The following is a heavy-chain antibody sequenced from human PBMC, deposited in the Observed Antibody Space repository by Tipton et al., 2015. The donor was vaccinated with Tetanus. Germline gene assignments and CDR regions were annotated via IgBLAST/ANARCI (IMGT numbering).Heavy chain of an antibody. CDR1: GGSVNSGTYY. CDR3: ARSKLLWFGESLSGFDS. CDR2: IYYGGVT. V-gene: IGHV4-61*01. D-gene: IGHD3-10*01. J-gene: IGHJ4*02. Sequence: TLSLTCSVSGGSVNSGTYYWSWIRQPPGKGLEWLGDIYYGGVTQYNPSLESRVTISMDTSKNQVSLRPTSVTAADTAVYYCARSKLLWFGESLSGFDSWGQGTLVTVSA.